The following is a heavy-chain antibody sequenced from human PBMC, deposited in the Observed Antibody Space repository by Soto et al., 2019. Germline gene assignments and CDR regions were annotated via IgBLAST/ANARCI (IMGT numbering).Heavy chain of an antibody. CDR3: AKGGRPWQVTADVNY. CDR2: VSHDGRSK. V-gene: IGHV3-30*18. J-gene: IGHJ4*02. D-gene: IGHD6-19*01. Sequence: VQLVESGGGVVQPGRSLRLSFAASGFTFSDYAMHWVRQAPGKGLEWVAVVSHDGRSKNNAYYEKGRFTISRDSSKNTVSLEMTSLRAEDTAASYWAKGGRPWQVTADVNYLGQGAPVTVSS. CDR1: GFTFSDYA.